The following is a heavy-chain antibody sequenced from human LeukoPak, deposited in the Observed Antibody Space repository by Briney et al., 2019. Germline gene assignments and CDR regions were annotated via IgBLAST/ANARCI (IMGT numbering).Heavy chain of an antibody. CDR3: ARGGAAGGYAFDI. CDR2: ISGNGANT. J-gene: IGHJ3*02. D-gene: IGHD6-13*01. CDR1: GFSFSSYA. V-gene: IGHV3-64*01. Sequence: PGGSLRLSCAASGFSFSSYAMHWVRQAPGKRLEYVSAISGNGANTYYANSVKGRFTISRDNSKNTLYLQMGSLRAEDMAVYYWARGGAAGGYAFDIWGQGAMVTVSS.